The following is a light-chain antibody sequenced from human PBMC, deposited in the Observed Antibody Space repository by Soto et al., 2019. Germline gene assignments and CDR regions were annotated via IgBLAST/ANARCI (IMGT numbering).Light chain of an antibody. CDR3: QQSYSTPRT. J-gene: IGKJ1*01. CDR1: QSISSY. CDR2: SAT. Sequence: DIQMTQFPSSLSASVGDRVTITCRASQSISSYLNWYQQKPGKAPNLLIYSATHLQSGVSSRFGGSGSGTDFTLTITTLQPEDFANYYCQQSYSTPRTFGQGTKVEIK. V-gene: IGKV1-39*01.